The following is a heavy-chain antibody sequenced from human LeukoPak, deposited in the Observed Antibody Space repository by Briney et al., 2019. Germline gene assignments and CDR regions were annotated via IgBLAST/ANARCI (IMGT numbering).Heavy chain of an antibody. V-gene: IGHV1-2*02. CDR1: GYTFTGYY. CDR3: ARDSGSYGGYFDY. D-gene: IGHD1-26*01. CDR2: INPNSGGT. J-gene: IGHJ4*02. Sequence: GASVTVSCKASGYTFTGYYMHWVRQAPGQGLEWMGWINPNSGGTNYAQKFQGRVTMTRDTSISTAYMELSRLRSDDTAVYYCARDSGSYGGYFDYWGQGTLVTVSS.